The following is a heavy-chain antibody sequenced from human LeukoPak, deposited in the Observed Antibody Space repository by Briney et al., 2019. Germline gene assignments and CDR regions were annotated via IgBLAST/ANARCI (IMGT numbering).Heavy chain of an antibody. J-gene: IGHJ3*02. CDR1: GGSISGYY. Sequence: SETLSLTCTVSGGSISGYYWSWIRQPPGKGPEWIGHISYNGNINSNPSLRSRVTASVDTSKNQFSLKLSSVTAADTAVYYCARYCTGANCYSNRGAFGIWGRGTMVTVSS. CDR3: ARYCTGANCYSNRGAFGI. CDR2: ISYNGNI. D-gene: IGHD2-15*01. V-gene: IGHV4-59*01.